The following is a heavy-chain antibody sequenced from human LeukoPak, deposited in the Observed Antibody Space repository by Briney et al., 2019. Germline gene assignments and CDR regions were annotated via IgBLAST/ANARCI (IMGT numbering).Heavy chain of an antibody. CDR2: ISAYNGNT. J-gene: IGHJ4*02. V-gene: IGHV1-18*01. CDR1: GYTFTSYD. CDR3: AGGITMVRGADENDY. D-gene: IGHD3-10*01. Sequence: ASVKVSCKASGYTFTSYDISWVRQAPGQGLEWMGWISAYNGNTNYAQKLQGRVTMTTDTSTSTAYMELRSLRSEDTAVYYCAGGITMVRGADENDYWGQGTLVTVSS.